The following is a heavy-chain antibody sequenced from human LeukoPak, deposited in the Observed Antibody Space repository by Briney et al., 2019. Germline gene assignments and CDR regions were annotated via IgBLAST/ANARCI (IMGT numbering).Heavy chain of an antibody. Sequence: SETLSLTCAVYGGSFSGYYWSWIRQPPGKGLERIGEINHSGSTNYNPSLKSRVTISVDTSKNQFSLKLSSVTAADTAVYYCARRRWSRGVDYWGQGTLVTVSS. CDR1: GGSFSGYY. CDR3: ARRRWSRGVDY. V-gene: IGHV4-34*01. CDR2: INHSGST. D-gene: IGHD4-23*01. J-gene: IGHJ4*02.